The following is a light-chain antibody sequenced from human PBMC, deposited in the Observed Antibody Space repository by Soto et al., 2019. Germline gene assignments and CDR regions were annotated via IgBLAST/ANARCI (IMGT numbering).Light chain of an antibody. CDR3: QQYGSSPPNT. Sequence: EIVLTQSPGTLSLSPGERATLSCRASQSVSSSFLAWYQQKPGQAPRVLIYGASSRATGIPDWFSGSGSGTDFTLTISRLEPEDFAVYYCQQYGSSPPNTFGQGTKLEIK. J-gene: IGKJ2*01. V-gene: IGKV3-20*01. CDR1: QSVSSSF. CDR2: GAS.